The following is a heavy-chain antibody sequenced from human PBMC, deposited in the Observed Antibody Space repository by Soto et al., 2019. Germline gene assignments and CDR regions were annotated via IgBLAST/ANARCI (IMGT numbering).Heavy chain of an antibody. V-gene: IGHV3-9*01. J-gene: IGHJ4*02. D-gene: IGHD5-12*01. CDR3: AKDRGVVATKTIDY. CDR2: ISWNSGSI. CDR1: GFTFDDYA. Sequence: EVQLVESGGGLVQPGRSLRLSCAASGFTFDDYAMHWVRQAPGKGLEWVSGISWNSGSIGYADSVKGRFTISRDNAKNSLYLQMNSLRAEDTALYYCAKDRGVVATKTIDYWGQGTLVTVSS.